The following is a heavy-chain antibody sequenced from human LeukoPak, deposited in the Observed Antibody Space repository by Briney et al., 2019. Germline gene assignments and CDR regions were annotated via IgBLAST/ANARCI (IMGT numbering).Heavy chain of an antibody. Sequence: SETLSLTCTVSGGSISSSSYYWGWLRQPPGKGLEWIGSIYYSGSTYYNPSLKSRVTISVDTSKNQFSLKLSSVTAADTAVYYCATPPTLRGTNGVWSYWGQGTLVTVSS. V-gene: IGHV4-39*01. D-gene: IGHD2-8*01. CDR2: IYYSGST. J-gene: IGHJ4*02. CDR1: GGSISSSSYY. CDR3: ATPPTLRGTNGVWSY.